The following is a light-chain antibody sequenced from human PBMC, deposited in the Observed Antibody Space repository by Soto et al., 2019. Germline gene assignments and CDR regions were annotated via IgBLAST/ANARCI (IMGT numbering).Light chain of an antibody. Sequence: QSVLTQPPSVSEAPRQRVTISCSGSRSNIGNNAVSWYQQLPGKTPKLLIYYDDLLPSGVSDRFSGSKSGTSASLAISGLQSEDEDDYYCAAWDDSLDGLVFGGGTKLTVL. J-gene: IGLJ2*01. CDR3: AAWDDSLDGLV. CDR2: YDD. CDR1: RSNIGNNA. V-gene: IGLV1-36*01.